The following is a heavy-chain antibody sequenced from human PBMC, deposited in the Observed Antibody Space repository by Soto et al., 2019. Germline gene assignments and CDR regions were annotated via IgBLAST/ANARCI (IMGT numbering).Heavy chain of an antibody. V-gene: IGHV1-3*05. Sequence: QVQLVQSGAEEKKPGASVKVSCKASGYTFTSYAMHWVRQAPGQRLEWMGWINAGNGNTKYSQKFQGRVTITRDTTARTSYMELSSLRSEDTDVYYCARDTDRSGYYYYYYGMDVWGQGTTVTVSS. CDR2: INAGNGNT. D-gene: IGHD3-22*01. CDR3: ARDTDRSGYYYYYYGMDV. CDR1: GYTFTSYA. J-gene: IGHJ6*02.